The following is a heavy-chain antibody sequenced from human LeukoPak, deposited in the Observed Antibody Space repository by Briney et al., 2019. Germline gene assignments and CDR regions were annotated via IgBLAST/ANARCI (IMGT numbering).Heavy chain of an antibody. CDR1: GYTFTSYG. CDR2: ISAYNGNT. D-gene: IGHD3-22*01. V-gene: IGHV1-18*01. CDR3: ARDAVNYYDSSGSTGY. Sequence: ASVKVSCKASGYTFTSYGISWVRQAPGQGLEWMGWISAYNGNTNYAQKFQGRVTITADKSTSTAYMELSSLRSEDTAVYYCARDAVNYYDSSGSTGYWGQGTLVTVSS. J-gene: IGHJ4*02.